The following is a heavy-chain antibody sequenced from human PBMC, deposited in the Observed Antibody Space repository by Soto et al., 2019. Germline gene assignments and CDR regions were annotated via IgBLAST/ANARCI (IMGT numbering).Heavy chain of an antibody. D-gene: IGHD2-21*02. V-gene: IGHV3-53*01. Sequence: GGSLRLSXAASGFNVNSDYMNWVRQTPGKGLEWVASIYSGETIYYADSVRGRFTISSDKSKNTLYFQLSSLRIEDTAVYYCTRDGRGLGRLSLFEYWGQGVLVTVSS. CDR2: IYSGETI. CDR3: TRDGRGLGRLSLFEY. J-gene: IGHJ4*02. CDR1: GFNVNSDY.